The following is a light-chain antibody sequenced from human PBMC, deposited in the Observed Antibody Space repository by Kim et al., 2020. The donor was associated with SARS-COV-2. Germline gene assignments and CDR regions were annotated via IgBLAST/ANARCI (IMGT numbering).Light chain of an antibody. CDR3: QKYNNRAPLT. V-gene: IGKV3-15*01. Sequence: SPGERATLSCRASRSVSTNLAWYQRKPGQAPRLLIFDASTRATGIPARFSGSGSGTEFTLTISSLQSEDFAVYYCQKYNNRAPLTFGGGTKVDIK. CDR2: DAS. CDR1: RSVSTN. J-gene: IGKJ4*01.